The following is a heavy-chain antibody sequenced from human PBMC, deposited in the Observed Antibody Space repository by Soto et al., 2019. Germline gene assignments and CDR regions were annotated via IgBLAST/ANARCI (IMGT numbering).Heavy chain of an antibody. CDR1: GGSISSGGYY. V-gene: IGHV4-31*03. CDR2: IYYSGST. J-gene: IGHJ4*02. CDR3: ARGSRGYSYGYDY. Sequence: SETLSLTCTVSGGSISSGGYYWSWIRQHPGKGLEWIGYIYYSGSTYYNPSLKSRVTISVDTSKNQFSLKLSSVTAADTAVYYCARGSRGYSYGYDYWGQGTLVTVSS. D-gene: IGHD5-18*01.